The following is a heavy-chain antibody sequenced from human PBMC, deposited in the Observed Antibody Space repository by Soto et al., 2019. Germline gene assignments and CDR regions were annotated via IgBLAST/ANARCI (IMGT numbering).Heavy chain of an antibody. D-gene: IGHD5-12*01. Sequence: SVKVSCKASGGTFSSYAISWVRQAPGQGLEWMGGIIPIFGTANYAQKFQGRVTITADESTSTAYMELSSLRSEDTAVYYCARGGYSGYDLDSDAFDIWGQGTMVTV. J-gene: IGHJ3*02. CDR1: GGTFSSYA. CDR2: IIPIFGTA. V-gene: IGHV1-69*13. CDR3: ARGGYSGYDLDSDAFDI.